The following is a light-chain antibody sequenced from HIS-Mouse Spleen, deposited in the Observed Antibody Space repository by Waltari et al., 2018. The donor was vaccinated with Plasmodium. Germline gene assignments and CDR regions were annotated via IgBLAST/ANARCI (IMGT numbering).Light chain of an antibody. V-gene: IGLV2-11*01. J-gene: IGLJ2*01. CDR2: YVS. CDR1: SSAAVGYHS. Sequence: QSALTHPRPVSGSPGQSVTISCTGTSSAAVGYHSFPWSQQHPDKAPKLMIYYVSTRPAGVPYRCAGSKSGNTASLTISGLQAEDEADYYCCAYAGSYTLVFGGGTKLTVL. CDR3: CAYAGSYTLV.